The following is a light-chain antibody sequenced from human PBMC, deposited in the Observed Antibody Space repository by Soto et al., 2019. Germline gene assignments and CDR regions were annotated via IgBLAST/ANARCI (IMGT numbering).Light chain of an antibody. CDR1: QSISSF. V-gene: IGKV1-39*01. Sequence: DIPMTQTQSSLSASVGDRVTITCRASQSISSFLNWYQHRPGKAPKLLIYAASSLQSGVPSRFSGSGPGTDFTLTISSLQPEDFATYYCQQSYIAPLTFGPGTKVDI. CDR2: AAS. J-gene: IGKJ3*01. CDR3: QQSYIAPLT.